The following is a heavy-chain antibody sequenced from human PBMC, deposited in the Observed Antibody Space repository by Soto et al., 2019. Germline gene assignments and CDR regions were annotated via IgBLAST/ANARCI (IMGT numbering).Heavy chain of an antibody. Sequence: QVQVVESGGGVVQPGGSLRLSCVASGFAFRSHGMHWARQAPGKGPEWVAGISFDGSKRNYAVSVKGRFTISRDTSSNTLYLQMNSLRGEDTAVYYCARDVLPRYTDPRDSWGHGTQVIVSS. J-gene: IGHJ5*01. CDR2: ISFDGSKR. CDR1: GFAFRSHG. V-gene: IGHV3-30*03. D-gene: IGHD1-26*01. CDR3: ARDVLPRYTDPRDS.